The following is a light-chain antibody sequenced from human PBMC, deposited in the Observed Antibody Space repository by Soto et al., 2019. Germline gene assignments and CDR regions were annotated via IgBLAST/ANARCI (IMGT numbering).Light chain of an antibody. V-gene: IGKV3-15*01. CDR1: QSVSSN. J-gene: IGKJ2*01. Sequence: EIVMTQSPATLSLSPGERATLSCRASQSVSSNLAWYQQKPGQAPRLLIYGASSRATGIPARFSGSGAGTEVTLTISSLQSEDVAVYYCQQYNKWPPYTFGQGTKLEIK. CDR2: GAS. CDR3: QQYNKWPPYT.